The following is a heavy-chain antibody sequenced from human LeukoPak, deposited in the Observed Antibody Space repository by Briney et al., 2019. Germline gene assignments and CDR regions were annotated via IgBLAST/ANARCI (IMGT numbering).Heavy chain of an antibody. CDR1: GGSFSGYY. J-gene: IGHJ4*02. CDR3: ARMLITMVSEIYDY. Sequence: SETLSLTCAVYGGSFSGYYWSWIRQSPGKGLEWIGERHHSGNSDYNPSLKSRVTISLDTSKNQFSLKLSSVTAADTAVYYCARMLITMVSEIYDYWGQGTLVTVSS. CDR2: RHHSGNS. V-gene: IGHV4-34*01. D-gene: IGHD3-10*01.